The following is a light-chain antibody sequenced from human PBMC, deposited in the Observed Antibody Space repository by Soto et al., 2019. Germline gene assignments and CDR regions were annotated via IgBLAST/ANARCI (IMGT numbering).Light chain of an antibody. J-gene: IGKJ3*01. V-gene: IGKV1-39*01. Sequence: DIQMTQSPSSLSASVGDRVTITCRASQSITNSLNWYQHKPGKAPTLVVYAASSLQSVVPSRFSGSGSGTDFTLTISSLQTEDFATYFCQQGHSMPFTFGPGTKVDIK. CDR1: QSITNS. CDR3: QQGHSMPFT. CDR2: AAS.